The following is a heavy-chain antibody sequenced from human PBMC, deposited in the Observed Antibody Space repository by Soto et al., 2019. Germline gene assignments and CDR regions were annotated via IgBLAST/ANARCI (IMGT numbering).Heavy chain of an antibody. CDR2: IYPGDSAT. D-gene: IGHD3-22*01. CDR1: GYSFTNYW. Sequence: PGESLKISCKVTGYSFTNYWIGWVRQIPGKGLKWMGIIYPGDSATRYSPSFQGQVTISVDKSISTAYLQWSSLKASVTAIYYSVRSRYQYDSSGRYSYYDMDVWGGGSTVAVPS. CDR3: VRSRYQYDSSGRYSYYDMDV. V-gene: IGHV5-51*01. J-gene: IGHJ6*03.